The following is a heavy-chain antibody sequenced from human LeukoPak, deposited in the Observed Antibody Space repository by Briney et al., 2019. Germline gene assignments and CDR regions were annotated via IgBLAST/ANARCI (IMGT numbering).Heavy chain of an antibody. CDR1: GYTLTELS. V-gene: IGHV1-24*01. CDR2: INPSGGST. J-gene: IGHJ4*02. Sequence: ASVKVSCKVSGYTLTELSMHWVRQAPGQGLEWMGIINPSGGSTSYAQKFQGRVTMTEDTSTDTAYMELSSLRSEDTAVYYCATAPGRYCSSTSCSDLDYWGQGTLVTVSS. D-gene: IGHD2-2*01. CDR3: ATAPGRYCSSTSCSDLDY.